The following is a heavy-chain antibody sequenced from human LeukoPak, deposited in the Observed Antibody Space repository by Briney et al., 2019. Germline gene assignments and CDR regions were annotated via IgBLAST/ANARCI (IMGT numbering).Heavy chain of an antibody. CDR3: ARAITTSGFRTDY. V-gene: IGHV1-18*01. J-gene: IGHJ4*02. Sequence: GASVKVSCKASGYTFTGYDISWVRQAPGQGLEWMGWISADNTNTNYAQKLQGRVTMTTDTSTRTAYMELRSLRSDDTALYYCARAITTSGFRTDYWGRGTLVTVSS. CDR1: GYTFTGYD. CDR2: ISADNTNT. D-gene: IGHD2/OR15-2a*01.